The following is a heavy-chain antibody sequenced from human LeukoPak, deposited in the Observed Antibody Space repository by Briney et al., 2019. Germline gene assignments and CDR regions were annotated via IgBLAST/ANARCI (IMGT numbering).Heavy chain of an antibody. V-gene: IGHV1-46*01. CDR2: INPSGGST. Sequence: GASVKVSCKASGYTLTSCYMHWVRQAPGQGLEWMGIINPSGGSTSYAQKFQGRVTMTRDTSTSTVYMELSSLRSEDTAVYYCARDRKSFIAAAATDWFDPWGQGTLVTVSS. J-gene: IGHJ5*02. D-gene: IGHD6-13*01. CDR3: ARDRKSFIAAAATDWFDP. CDR1: GYTLTSCY.